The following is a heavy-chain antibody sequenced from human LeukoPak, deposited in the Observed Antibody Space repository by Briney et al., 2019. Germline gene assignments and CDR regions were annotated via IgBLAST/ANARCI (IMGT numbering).Heavy chain of an antibody. D-gene: IGHD3-22*01. V-gene: IGHV3-23*01. CDR1: GFTFSSYA. CDR2: ISGSGGST. J-gene: IGHJ4*02. Sequence: GGSLRLSCAASGFTFSSYAMSWVRQAPGKGLEWVSAISGSGGSTYYADSVKGRFTISRDNSKNTLYLQMNSLKTEDTAVYYCTRAYYYDSSGHFDYWGQGTLVTVSS. CDR3: TRAYYYDSSGHFDY.